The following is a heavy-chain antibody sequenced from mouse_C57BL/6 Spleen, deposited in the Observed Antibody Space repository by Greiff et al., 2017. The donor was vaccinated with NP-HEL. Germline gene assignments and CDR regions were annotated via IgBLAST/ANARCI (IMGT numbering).Heavy chain of an antibody. J-gene: IGHJ3*01. D-gene: IGHD2-1*01. CDR1: GYTFTDYN. V-gene: IGHV1-22*01. Sequence: VQLQQSGPELVKPGASVKMSCKASGYTFTDYNMHWVKQSHGQSLEWIGYINPNNGGTSYNQKFKGKATLTVNKSSSTAYMELRSLTSEDSAVYYCAREAYGNLAWFAYWGQGTLVTVSA. CDR2: INPNNGGT. CDR3: AREAYGNLAWFAY.